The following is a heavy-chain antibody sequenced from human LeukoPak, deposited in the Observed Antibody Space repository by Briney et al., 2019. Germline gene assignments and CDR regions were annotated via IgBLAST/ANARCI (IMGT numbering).Heavy chain of an antibody. V-gene: IGHV1-8*01. CDR3: ARGGIAVAGTYDY. Sequence: AASVKVSCTASGYTFTSYDINWVRQATGQGLEWMGWMNPNSGNTGYAQKFQGRVTMTRNTSISTAYMELSSLRSEDTAVYYCARGGIAVAGTYDYWGQGTLVTVSS. CDR2: MNPNSGNT. CDR1: GYTFTSYD. D-gene: IGHD6-19*01. J-gene: IGHJ4*02.